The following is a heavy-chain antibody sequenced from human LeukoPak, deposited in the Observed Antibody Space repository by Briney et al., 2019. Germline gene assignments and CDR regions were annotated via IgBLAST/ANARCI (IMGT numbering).Heavy chain of an antibody. J-gene: IGHJ4*02. D-gene: IGHD1-26*01. CDR3: ARDLFSGSYYGS. V-gene: IGHV3-30*02. Sequence: GGSLRLSCAASGFTFSNYGMHWVRQAPGKGLEWVAFIRYDGSNKDYVDSVKGRFTISRDNSKNTLYLQMNSLRAEDTAVYYCARDLFSGSYYGSWGQGTLVTVSS. CDR1: GFTFSNYG. CDR2: IRYDGSNK.